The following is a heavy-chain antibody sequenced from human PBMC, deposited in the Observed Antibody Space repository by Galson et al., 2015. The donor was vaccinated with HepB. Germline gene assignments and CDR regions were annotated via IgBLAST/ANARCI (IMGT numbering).Heavy chain of an antibody. Sequence: SVKVSCKASGYTFTTYGITWVRQAPRQGLEWMGWISPYNGNTNYARTLQGRVTMATDTSTSTAYMELRSLTSDDTAVYYCARAGYSSGWDFWGQGTLVTVSS. D-gene: IGHD6-19*01. CDR1: GYTFTTYG. CDR2: ISPYNGNT. CDR3: ARAGYSSGWDF. V-gene: IGHV1-18*01. J-gene: IGHJ4*02.